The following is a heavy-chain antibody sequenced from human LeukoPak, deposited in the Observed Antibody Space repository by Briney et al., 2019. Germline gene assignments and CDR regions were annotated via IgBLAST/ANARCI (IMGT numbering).Heavy chain of an antibody. D-gene: IGHD4-11*01. CDR3: AKGGSKAPDY. V-gene: IGHV3-74*01. J-gene: IGHJ4*02. Sequence: GGSLRLSCAASGFTFSYYWMHWVRKAPGKGLVWVSRIHSDGSSTTYADSVKGRFTISRDNAKNTLYLQMNSLRAEDTAVYYCAKGGSKAPDYWGQGTLATVSS. CDR2: IHSDGSST. CDR1: GFTFSYYW.